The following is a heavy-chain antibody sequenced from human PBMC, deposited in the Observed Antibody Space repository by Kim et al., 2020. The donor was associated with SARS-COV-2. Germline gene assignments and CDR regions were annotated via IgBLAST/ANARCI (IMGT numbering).Heavy chain of an antibody. Sequence: NPSLKSRVTISVDTSKNQFSLRLSSVTAADTAVYYCARRDSSELDDAFDVWGQGIMVTVSS. V-gene: IGHV4-39*01. J-gene: IGHJ3*01. D-gene: IGHD3-22*01. CDR3: ARRDSSELDDAFDV.